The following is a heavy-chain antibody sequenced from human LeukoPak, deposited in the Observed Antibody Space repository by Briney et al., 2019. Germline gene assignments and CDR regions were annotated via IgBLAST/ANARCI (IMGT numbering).Heavy chain of an antibody. CDR2: ISYDGSNK. CDR3: ARDYGVVVPAAMGGGDY. J-gene: IGHJ4*02. CDR1: GFTFSIYV. Sequence: SCKASGFTFSIYVMHWVRQARGKGREGVAVISYDGSNKYYADSVKGGFTISRDKSKNKLYLQMNSLSAEDTAVYYCARDYGVVVPAAMGGGDYWGQGTLVTASS. D-gene: IGHD2-2*01. V-gene: IGHV3-30*04.